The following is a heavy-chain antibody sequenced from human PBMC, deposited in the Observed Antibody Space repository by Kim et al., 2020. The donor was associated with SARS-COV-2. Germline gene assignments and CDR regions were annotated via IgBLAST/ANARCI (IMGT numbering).Heavy chain of an antibody. Sequence: GGSLRLSCAASGFTFSASAMHWVRQASGKGLEWVGRIRSKPNNYATSYAASVTGRFTISRDDSTNTVYLQMDSLKTDDTAVYFCSRHSGKHGDRGFDNWGQGTLGAVSS. CDR2: IRSKPNNYAT. V-gene: IGHV3-73*01. CDR3: SRHSGKHGDRGFDN. D-gene: IGHD4-17*01. J-gene: IGHJ4*02. CDR1: GFTFSASA.